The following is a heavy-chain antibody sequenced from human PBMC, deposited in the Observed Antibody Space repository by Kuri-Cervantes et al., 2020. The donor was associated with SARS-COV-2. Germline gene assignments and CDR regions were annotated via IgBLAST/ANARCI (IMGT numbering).Heavy chain of an antibody. CDR3: ARGRLIADYGDYGDFDF. J-gene: IGHJ4*02. D-gene: IGHD4-17*01. V-gene: IGHV1-46*01. CDR2: INPSGGST. Sequence: ASVKVSCKASGYTFTSYYMHWVRQAPGQGLEWMGIINPSGGSTSYAQKFQGRVTMTRDTSTSTVYMELSSLTSEDTAIYYCARGRLIADYGDYGDFDFWGLGTLVTVSS. CDR1: GYTFTSYY.